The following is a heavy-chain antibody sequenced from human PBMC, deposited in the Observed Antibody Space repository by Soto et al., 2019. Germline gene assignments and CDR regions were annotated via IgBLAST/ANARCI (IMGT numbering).Heavy chain of an antibody. CDR2: IYYSGTT. D-gene: IGHD6-13*01. Sequence: SQTHSLTYSVSGVSITSDYWSWIRRPPGKGLEWIGYIYYSGTTNYNPSLKSRVTISVDTSKNQFSLELSSVTAADTAIYYCGREIAPDNFDYWGRGTLVTVSS. CDR1: GVSITSDY. CDR3: GREIAPDNFDY. J-gene: IGHJ4*02. V-gene: IGHV4-59*01.